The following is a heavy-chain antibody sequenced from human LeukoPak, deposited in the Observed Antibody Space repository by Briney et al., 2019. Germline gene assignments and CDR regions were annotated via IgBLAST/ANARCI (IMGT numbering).Heavy chain of an antibody. J-gene: IGHJ4*02. CDR3: AKAHCSSTSCSRADN. D-gene: IGHD2-2*01. V-gene: IGHV3-23*01. CDR1: GFTFSSYA. CDR2: IDGSGGTT. Sequence: GGSLRLSCAASGFTFSSYAMAWVRQAPGKGLEWVSAIDGSGGTTFYAGSVKGRVTISRVQSTNTVYLQMNSLRADDTAVYYCAKAHCSSTSCSRADNWGQGTLVTVSS.